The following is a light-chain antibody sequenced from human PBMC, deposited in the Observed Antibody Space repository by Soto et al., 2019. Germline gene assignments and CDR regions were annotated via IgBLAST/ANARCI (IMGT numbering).Light chain of an antibody. Sequence: EIVLTQSPGTLSLSPGERATLSCRASQSVSSYLAWYQQKPGQAPRLLIYGASSRATGIPDRFSGSGSGTDFTLIISRLEPEDFAVYSCQQYGSSPRTFGQGTKVEIK. CDR3: QQYGSSPRT. CDR1: QSVSSY. V-gene: IGKV3-20*01. CDR2: GAS. J-gene: IGKJ1*01.